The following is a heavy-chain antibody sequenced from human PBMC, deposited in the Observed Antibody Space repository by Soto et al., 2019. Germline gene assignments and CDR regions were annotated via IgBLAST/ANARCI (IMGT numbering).Heavy chain of an antibody. CDR2: INAGNGNT. CDR3: ARAVALTAEFSY. D-gene: IGHD2-21*02. J-gene: IGHJ4*02. CDR1: GYTFTGYA. Sequence: ASVKVSCKASGYTFTGYAMHWVRQAPGQRLEWMGWINAGNGNTKYSQKFQGRVTITRDTSASTAYMELSSLRSEDTAVYYCARAVALTAEFSYWGQGTLVPVSS. V-gene: IGHV1-3*01.